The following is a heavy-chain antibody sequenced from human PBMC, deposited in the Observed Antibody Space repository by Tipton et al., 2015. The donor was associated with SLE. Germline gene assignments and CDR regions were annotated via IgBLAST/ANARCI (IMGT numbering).Heavy chain of an antibody. CDR2: IYPSGTA. V-gene: IGHV4-38-2*02. J-gene: IGHJ4*02. CDR1: GYSISSGYY. CDR3: ARDEGYYDDIWGTYREGSYFDS. D-gene: IGHD3-16*02. Sequence: LRLSCAVSGYSISSGYYWGWIRQPPGKGLEWIGRIYPSGTADYNPSLKSRVIMSIDTSRKQFSLTLNSVTAADTAVYYCARDEGYYDDIWGTYREGSYFDSWGQGTLVTVSS.